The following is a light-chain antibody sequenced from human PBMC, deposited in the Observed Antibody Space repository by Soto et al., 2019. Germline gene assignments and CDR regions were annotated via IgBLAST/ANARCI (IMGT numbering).Light chain of an antibody. CDR2: GAS. V-gene: IGKV3-20*01. Sequence: IVLTQPPATLSLSPGERATLSCRASQSISDTLAWYQQQPGQAPRLLIYGASNRATGIPDRFSGSGSGTDFTLTISRLDPEDFAVYYCQHYGSSGTFGQGTKVDIK. CDR1: QSISDT. J-gene: IGKJ1*01. CDR3: QHYGSSGT.